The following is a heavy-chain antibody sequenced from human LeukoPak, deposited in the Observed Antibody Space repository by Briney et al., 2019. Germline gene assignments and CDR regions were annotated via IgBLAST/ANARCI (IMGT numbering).Heavy chain of an antibody. CDR1: GFAFSLYG. J-gene: IGHJ2*01. V-gene: IGHV3-23*01. D-gene: IGHD3-16*01. CDR3: AKLGTYWYFDV. CDR2: ISGSAVGT. Sequence: GWSLRLSCAASGFAFSLYGMAWVRQAPGKGLEWVSGISGSAVGTYYADSVKGRFTISRDNPKNVLFLQMNNLRVEDTAVYFCAKLGTYWYFDVWGRGTLVTVSS.